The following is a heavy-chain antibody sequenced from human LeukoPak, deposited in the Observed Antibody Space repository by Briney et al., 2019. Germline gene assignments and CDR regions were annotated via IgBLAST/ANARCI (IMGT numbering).Heavy chain of an antibody. CDR3: TTDAGYSSRWYNY. CDR1: GFTFTNAY. Sequence: GGSLRLSCAGSGFTFTNAYTTWVRQAPGKGLEWVGRIKSKVDGGTTDYAAPVKGRFSISRDDSTNTVNLQMNSLRTEDTAVYYCTTDAGYSSRWYNYWGQGTLVTVAS. V-gene: IGHV3-15*01. J-gene: IGHJ4*02. CDR2: IKSKVDGGTT. D-gene: IGHD6-13*01.